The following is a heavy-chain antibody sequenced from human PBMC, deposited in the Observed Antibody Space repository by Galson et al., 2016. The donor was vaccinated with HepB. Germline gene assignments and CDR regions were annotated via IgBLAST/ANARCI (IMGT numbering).Heavy chain of an antibody. V-gene: IGHV3-48*01. Sequence: SLRLSCAVSGFTFSSYSMDWVRQAPGKGLEWVSYITSSSSTIYYADSVKGRFTISRDNAKNSLHLQMTSLRAEDTALYYCARVFGADYGGIWYSDLWGRGTLVTVSS. CDR2: ITSSSSTI. CDR1: GFTFSSYS. D-gene: IGHD4-23*01. J-gene: IGHJ2*01. CDR3: ARVFGADYGGIWYSDL.